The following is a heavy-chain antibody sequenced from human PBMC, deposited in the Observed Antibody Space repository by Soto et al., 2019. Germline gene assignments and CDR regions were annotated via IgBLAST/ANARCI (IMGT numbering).Heavy chain of an antibody. J-gene: IGHJ5*02. CDR1: GFTVSSNY. Sequence: EVQLVESGGGLVQPGGSLRLSCAASGFTVSSNYMSWVRQAPGKGLEWVSVIYSGGSTYYADSVKGRFTISRHNSKITLYLQMNSLRAEDTAVYYCAREVGHGWFDPWGQGTLVTVSS. CDR3: AREVGHGWFDP. CDR2: IYSGGST. V-gene: IGHV3-53*04.